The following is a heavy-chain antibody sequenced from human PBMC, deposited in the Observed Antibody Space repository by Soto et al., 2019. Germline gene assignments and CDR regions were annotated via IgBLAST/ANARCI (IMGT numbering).Heavy chain of an antibody. Sequence: PGGSLRLSCAASGFTFSSYWMHWVRQAPGKGLVWVSRINSDGSITTYADSVKGRLTISRDNAKNTLYLQMNSLRAEDTAVYYCVPYGSGRIFDCWGQGTLVTVSS. D-gene: IGHD3-10*01. CDR1: GFTFSSYW. CDR2: INSDGSIT. CDR3: VPYGSGRIFDC. J-gene: IGHJ4*02. V-gene: IGHV3-74*01.